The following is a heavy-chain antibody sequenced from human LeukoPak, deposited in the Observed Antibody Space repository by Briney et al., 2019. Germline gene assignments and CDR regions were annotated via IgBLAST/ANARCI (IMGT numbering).Heavy chain of an antibody. CDR2: IYFTGST. Sequence: SETLSLTCTVSGDSISSTSHYWDWIRQPPGKGPEWIGNIYFTGSTYYCPSLKSRVTISVDRSKNQFSLKLSSVTAADTAVYYCARVEVRGVLDYWGQGTLVTVSS. J-gene: IGHJ4*02. V-gene: IGHV4-39*01. CDR3: ARVEVRGVLDY. D-gene: IGHD3-10*01. CDR1: GDSISSTSHY.